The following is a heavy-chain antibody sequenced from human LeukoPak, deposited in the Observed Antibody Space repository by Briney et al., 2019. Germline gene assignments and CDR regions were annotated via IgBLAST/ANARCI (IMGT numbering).Heavy chain of an antibody. CDR2: FGGGGDS. CDR3: ASSGFYDLKFDP. J-gene: IGHJ5*02. V-gene: IGHV3-23*01. D-gene: IGHD3-3*01. CDR1: GFTSGDYA. Sequence: GTLRLSCVASGFTSGDYAMRWVRQAAGKGLGWVSAFGGGGDSFYADSVRGRFSVSADKSKNILYLQMNSLRVEDTAVYFCASSGFYDLKFDPWGQGTLVTVSS.